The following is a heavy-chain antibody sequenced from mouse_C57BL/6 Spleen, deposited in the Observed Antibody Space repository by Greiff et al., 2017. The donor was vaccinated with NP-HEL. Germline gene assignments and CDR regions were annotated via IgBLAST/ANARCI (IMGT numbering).Heavy chain of an antibody. CDR1: GFTFSDYY. Sequence: EVQVVESEGGLVQPGSSMKLSCTASGFTFSDYYMAWVRQVPEKGLEWVANINYDGSSTYYLDSLKSRLIISRDNAKNILYLQMSSLKSEDTATYYCARTNWTYAMDYWGQGTSVTVSS. CDR2: INYDGSST. J-gene: IGHJ4*01. D-gene: IGHD4-1*01. CDR3: ARTNWTYAMDY. V-gene: IGHV5-16*01.